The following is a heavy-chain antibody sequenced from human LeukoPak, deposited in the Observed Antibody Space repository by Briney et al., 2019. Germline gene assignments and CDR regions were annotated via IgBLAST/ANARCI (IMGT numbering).Heavy chain of an antibody. D-gene: IGHD3-22*01. CDR2: INPSGGST. V-gene: IGHV1-46*01. CDR3: ARGAVYSGYYYVRPNNWFDP. J-gene: IGHJ5*02. Sequence: ASVKVSCKASGYTFTSYYMHWVRQAPGQGLEWMGIINPSGGSTSYAQKFQGRVTMTRDTFTSTVYMELSSLSSEDTAVYYCARGAVYSGYYYVRPNNWFDPWGQGTLVTVSS. CDR1: GYTFTSYY.